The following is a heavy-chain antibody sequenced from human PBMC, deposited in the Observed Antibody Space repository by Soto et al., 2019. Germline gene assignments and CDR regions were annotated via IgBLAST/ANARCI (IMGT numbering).Heavy chain of an antibody. V-gene: IGHV1-18*04. CDR1: GYTFTSYG. D-gene: IGHD2-15*01. J-gene: IGHJ6*02. CDR2: ISAKKGNT. CDR3: AREILSPDFYFHGMDV. Sequence: QGQLVQSGAEVKKPGASVKVSCKASGYTFTSYGISWVRQAPGQGLEWMGWISAKKGNTKYAQKFQGRVTMTTDTATSTAYIELRSLRSADTAVYYCAREILSPDFYFHGMDVWGQRTTVTVSS.